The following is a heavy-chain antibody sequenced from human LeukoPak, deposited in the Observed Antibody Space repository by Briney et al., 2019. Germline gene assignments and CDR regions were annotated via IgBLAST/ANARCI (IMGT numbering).Heavy chain of an antibody. CDR2: IYYSGST. D-gene: IGHD1-26*01. CDR1: GGSISSYY. Sequence: SETLSLTCTVSGGSISSYYWSWIRQPPGKGLEWIGYIYYSGSTNYNPSLKSRVTISVDPSKNQFSLKLSSVTAADTAVYYCARTSRELRGLDFDYWGQGTLVTVSS. J-gene: IGHJ4*02. V-gene: IGHV4-59*01. CDR3: ARTSRELRGLDFDY.